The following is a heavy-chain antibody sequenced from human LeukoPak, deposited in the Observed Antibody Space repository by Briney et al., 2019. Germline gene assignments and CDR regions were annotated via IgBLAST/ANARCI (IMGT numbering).Heavy chain of an antibody. D-gene: IGHD3-10*01. Sequence: ASVKVSCKASGYTFTSYYMHWVRQAPGQGLEWMGIINPSGGSTSYAQKFQGRVTMTRDTPTSTVYMELSSLRSEDTAVYYCARLEQGKTYYYGMDVWGQGTTVTVSS. V-gene: IGHV1-46*01. CDR1: GYTFTSYY. CDR2: INPSGGST. J-gene: IGHJ6*02. CDR3: ARLEQGKTYYYGMDV.